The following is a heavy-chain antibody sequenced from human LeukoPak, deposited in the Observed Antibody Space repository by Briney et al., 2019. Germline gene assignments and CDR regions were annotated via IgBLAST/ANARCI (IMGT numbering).Heavy chain of an antibody. J-gene: IGHJ4*02. CDR3: ARGGSDTAMAHDY. V-gene: IGHV3-74*01. CDR2: INRGGSRT. D-gene: IGHD5-18*01. Sequence: RGSLRLSCAASGFTFSNHWMHWVRQAPGKGLMWVSRINRGGSRTDYADSVKGRFTISRDDAKNTLYLQLNSLRAEDTAVYFCARGGSDTAMAHDYWGQGTRVTVSS. CDR1: GFTFSNHW.